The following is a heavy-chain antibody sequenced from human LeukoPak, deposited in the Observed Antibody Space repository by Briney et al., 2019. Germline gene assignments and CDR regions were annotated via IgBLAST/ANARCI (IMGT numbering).Heavy chain of an antibody. J-gene: IGHJ4*02. V-gene: IGHV3-23*01. CDR1: GFTFSNSA. CDR3: AKGPLYDF. Sequence: PGGSLGLSCAASGFTFSNSAMSWVRQAPGKGLEWVSAISGSGDSTYYADSVKGRFTISRDNSKNTLYLQMNSLRAEDTAVYYCAKGPLYDFWGQGTLVTVSS. CDR2: ISGSGDST.